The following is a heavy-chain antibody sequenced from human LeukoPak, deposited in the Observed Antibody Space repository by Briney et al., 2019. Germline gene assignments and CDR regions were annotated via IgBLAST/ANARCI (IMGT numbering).Heavy chain of an antibody. CDR3: ACLSSSGWWSHDYFDY. Sequence: PGGSLRLSCAASGFTFSSYAMHWVRQAPGKGLEWVAVISYDGSNKYYADSVKGRFTISRDNSKNTLYLQMNSLRAEDTAVYYCACLSSSGWWSHDYFDYWGQGTLVTVSS. CDR2: ISYDGSNK. V-gene: IGHV3-30-3*01. D-gene: IGHD6-19*01. CDR1: GFTFSSYA. J-gene: IGHJ4*02.